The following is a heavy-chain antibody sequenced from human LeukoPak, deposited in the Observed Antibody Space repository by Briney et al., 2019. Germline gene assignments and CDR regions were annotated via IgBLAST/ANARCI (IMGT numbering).Heavy chain of an antibody. J-gene: IGHJ4*02. D-gene: IGHD2-15*01. V-gene: IGHV3-23*01. CDR3: AKDSGGSAWPKYFDY. CDR2: VSHSGGNT. Sequence: GGSLRLSCAASGFTFINYAMSWVRQAPGEGPEWVSTVSHSGGNTYHADSVKGRFTISRDNSKNTLYLQMDSLRAEDTAVYYCAKDSGGSAWPKYFDYWGQGSLVTVSS. CDR1: GFTFINYA.